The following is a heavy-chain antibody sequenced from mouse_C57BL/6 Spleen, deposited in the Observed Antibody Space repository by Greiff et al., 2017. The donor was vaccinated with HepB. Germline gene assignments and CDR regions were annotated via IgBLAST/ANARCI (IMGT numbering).Heavy chain of an antibody. J-gene: IGHJ2*01. D-gene: IGHD2-5*01. CDR2: ISYDGSN. V-gene: IGHV3-6*01. Sequence: EVKLMESGPGLVKPSQSLSLTCSVTGYSITSGYYWNWIRQFPGNKLEWMGYISYDGSNNYNPSLKNRISITRDTSKNQFFLKLNSVTTEDTATYYCAIAYYSNLDYWGQGTTLTVSS. CDR3: AIAYYSNLDY. CDR1: GYSITSGYY.